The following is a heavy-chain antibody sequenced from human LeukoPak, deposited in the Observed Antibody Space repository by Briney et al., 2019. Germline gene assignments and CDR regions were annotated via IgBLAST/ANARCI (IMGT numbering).Heavy chain of an antibody. CDR1: GYTFTGYY. CDR3: ARADIVVVPAADFDY. Sequence: ASVKVSCKASGYTFTGYYMHWVRQAPGQGLEWRGWINPNSGGTNYAQKFQGRVTMTRDTSISTAYMELSRLRSDDTAVYYCARADIVVVPAADFDYWGQGTLVTVSS. V-gene: IGHV1-2*02. CDR2: INPNSGGT. D-gene: IGHD2-2*01. J-gene: IGHJ4*02.